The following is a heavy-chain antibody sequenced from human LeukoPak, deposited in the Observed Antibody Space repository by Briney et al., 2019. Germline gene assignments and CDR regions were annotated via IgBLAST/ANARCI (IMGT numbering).Heavy chain of an antibody. CDR1: GGTFSSYA. V-gene: IGHV1-69*01. CDR3: AREDYDFWSGIMGY. CDR2: IIPIFGTA. Sequence: GSSVKVSCKASGGTFSSYAISWVRQAPGQGLEWMGGIIPIFGTANYAQKFQGRVTITADESTSTAYMELSGLRSEDTAVYYCAREDYDFWSGIMGYWGQGTLVTVSS. J-gene: IGHJ4*02. D-gene: IGHD3-3*01.